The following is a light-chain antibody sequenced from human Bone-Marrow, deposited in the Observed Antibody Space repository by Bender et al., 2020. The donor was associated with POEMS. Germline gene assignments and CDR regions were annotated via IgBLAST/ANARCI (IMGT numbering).Light chain of an antibody. V-gene: IGLV2-11*01. CDR3: SSWDDSLSGWV. CDR2: DVT. J-gene: IGLJ3*02. Sequence: QSALTQPRSVSGSPGQSVTISCTGTSRDVGSYDYVSWYQQYPGKAPKLMIYDVTKRPSGVPARFSGSKSGTSASLAISYIQSEDEGDYYCSSWDDSLSGWVFGGGTKLTVL. CDR1: SRDVGSYDY.